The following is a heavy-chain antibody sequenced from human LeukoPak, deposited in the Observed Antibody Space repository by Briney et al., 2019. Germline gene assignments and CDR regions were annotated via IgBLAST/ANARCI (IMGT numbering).Heavy chain of an antibody. CDR3: VKSPWYHGSGSYSGTIH. CDR1: GFTVSTNY. Sequence: GGSLRLSCAASGFTVSTNYMSWVRQAPGKGLEWVSLVYSGGTTYHADSVKGRFTISRDDSKNTVYLQMNSLRAEDTAVYYCVKSPWYHGSGSYSGTIHWGQGTLVTVSS. D-gene: IGHD3-10*01. CDR2: VYSGGTT. J-gene: IGHJ4*02. V-gene: IGHV3-66*01.